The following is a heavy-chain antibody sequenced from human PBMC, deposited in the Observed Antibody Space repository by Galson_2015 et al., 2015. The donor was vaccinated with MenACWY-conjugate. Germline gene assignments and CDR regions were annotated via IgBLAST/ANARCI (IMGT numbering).Heavy chain of an antibody. D-gene: IGHD1-14*01. CDR1: GFTFSDYY. CDR3: ARFPRTPGKYPDY. Sequence: SLRLSCAASGFTFSDYYMSWVRLAPGKGLECVSYISTRSSTNYADSVQGRFTISRDNAKNSVYLQMDSLRAEDTAVYFCARFPRTPGKYPDYWGQGTPVTVSS. V-gene: IGHV3-11*06. J-gene: IGHJ4*02. CDR2: ISTRSST.